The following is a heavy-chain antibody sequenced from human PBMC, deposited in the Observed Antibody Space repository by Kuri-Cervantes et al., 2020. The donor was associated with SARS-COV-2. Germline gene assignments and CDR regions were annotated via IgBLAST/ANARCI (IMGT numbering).Heavy chain of an antibody. Sequence: GESLKISCTASGFIFSDYYMTWIRQAPGKGLEWVSNIGPSGTTKYYADSVKGRFTISRDNAKNSLYLQMNSLRAEDTAVYYCARGGYSGYEYYFDYWGQGTLVTVSS. CDR1: GFIFSDYY. V-gene: IGHV3-11*04. D-gene: IGHD5-12*01. CDR3: ARGGYSGYEYYFDY. CDR2: IGPSGTTK. J-gene: IGHJ4*02.